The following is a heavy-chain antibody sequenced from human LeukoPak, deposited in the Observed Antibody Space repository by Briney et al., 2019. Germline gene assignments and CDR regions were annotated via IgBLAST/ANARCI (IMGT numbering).Heavy chain of an antibody. Sequence: SETLSLTCTVSGGSISSYYWSWIRQPAGKGLEWIGRIYTSGSTNYNPSLKSRVTMSVDTSKNQFSLKLSSVTAADTAVYYCASDSYYYDSSGYYWSRVPEYFQHWGQGTLVTVSS. V-gene: IGHV4-4*07. CDR2: IYTSGST. CDR1: GGSISSYY. J-gene: IGHJ1*01. D-gene: IGHD3-22*01. CDR3: ASDSYYYDSSGYYWSRVPEYFQH.